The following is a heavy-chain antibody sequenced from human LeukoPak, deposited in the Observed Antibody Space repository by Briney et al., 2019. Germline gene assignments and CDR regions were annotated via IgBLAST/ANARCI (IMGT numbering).Heavy chain of an antibody. Sequence: PSETLSLTCAVYGGSFSGYYWSWIRQPPGKGLEWIGEIYHSGSTNYNPSLKSRVTISVDKSKNQFSLKLSSVTAADTAVYYCARSQYSSGSYYGMDVWGQGTTVTVSS. CDR2: IYHSGST. CDR1: GGSFSGYY. J-gene: IGHJ6*02. D-gene: IGHD6-19*01. V-gene: IGHV4-34*01. CDR3: ARSQYSSGSYYGMDV.